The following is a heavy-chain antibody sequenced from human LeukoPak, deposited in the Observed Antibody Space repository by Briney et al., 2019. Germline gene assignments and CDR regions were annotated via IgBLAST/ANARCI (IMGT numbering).Heavy chain of an antibody. CDR3: ARDRWGAARSDHYYHYYMDV. Sequence: GGSLRLSCAASGFTFSSYWTSWVRQAPGRGLEWVANIKQDGSEKYYVDSVKARFTISRDNAKNSLYLQMNSLRAEDTAVYYCARDRWGAARSDHYYHYYMDVWGKGTTVTVSS. J-gene: IGHJ6*03. CDR1: GFTFSSYW. CDR2: IKQDGSEK. D-gene: IGHD6-6*01. V-gene: IGHV3-7*01.